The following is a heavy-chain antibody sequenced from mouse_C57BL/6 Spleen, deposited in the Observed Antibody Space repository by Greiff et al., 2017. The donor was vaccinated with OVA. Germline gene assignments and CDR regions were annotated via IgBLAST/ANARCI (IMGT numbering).Heavy chain of an antibody. Sequence: EVMLVESGEGLVKPGGSLKLSCAASGFTFSSYAMSWVRQTPEKRLEWVAYISSGGDYIYYADTVKGRFTISRDNARNTLYLQMSSLKSEDTAMYYCTRSYYYGSSYKGYAMDYWGQGTSVTVSS. J-gene: IGHJ4*01. D-gene: IGHD1-1*01. V-gene: IGHV5-9-1*02. CDR1: GFTFSSYA. CDR2: ISSGGDYI. CDR3: TRSYYYGSSYKGYAMDY.